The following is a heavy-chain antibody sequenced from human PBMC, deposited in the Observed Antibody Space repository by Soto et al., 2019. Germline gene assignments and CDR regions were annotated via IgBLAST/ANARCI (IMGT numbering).Heavy chain of an antibody. CDR3: ARHPDYGDYVRFDY. CDR2: IYYSGST. V-gene: IGHV4-39*01. J-gene: IGHJ4*02. CDR1: GGSIISSSYY. Sequence: PSETLSLTCTVSGGSIISSSYYWFCIRQPPGKGLEWIGSIYYSGSTYYNPSLKSRVTISVDTSKNQFSLKLSSVTAADTAVYYCARHPDYGDYVRFDYWGQGTLVTVSS. D-gene: IGHD4-17*01.